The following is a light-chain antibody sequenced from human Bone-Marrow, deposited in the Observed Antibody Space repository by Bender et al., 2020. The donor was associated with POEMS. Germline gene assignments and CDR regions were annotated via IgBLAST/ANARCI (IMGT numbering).Light chain of an antibody. CDR1: TSDVGDFSY. CDR3: TSYTRINTVL. J-gene: IGLJ2*01. Sequence: QSALTQPASESGSPGQSITISCTGLTSDVGDFSYVSWYQQHPGKAPKLMIYKVANRPSGVSDRFSGSKSGNTASLTISGLRAEDEAHYYCTSYTRINTVLFGGGTKLTVL. V-gene: IGLV2-14*01. CDR2: KVA.